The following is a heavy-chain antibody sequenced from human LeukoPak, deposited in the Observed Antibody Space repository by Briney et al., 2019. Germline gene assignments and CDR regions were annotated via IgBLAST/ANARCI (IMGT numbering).Heavy chain of an antibody. Sequence: KSSETLSLTCAVYGGSFSDYYWSWIRQPPGKGLEWIGEINHSRSTNYNPSLKSRVTISVDTSKNQFSLNLYSVTAADTAVYYCARRGQAGYLYWGQGTLVTVSS. CDR2: INHSRST. D-gene: IGHD3-16*02. J-gene: IGHJ4*02. CDR3: ARRGQAGYLY. V-gene: IGHV4-34*01. CDR1: GGSFSDYY.